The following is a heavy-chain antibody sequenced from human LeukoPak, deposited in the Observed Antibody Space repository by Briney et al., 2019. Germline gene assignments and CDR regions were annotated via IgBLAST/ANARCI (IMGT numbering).Heavy chain of an antibody. V-gene: IGHV3-30*18. CDR2: ISYDGSNK. CDR3: TKSGIAAAGSLVYFDY. J-gene: IGHJ4*02. CDR1: GFTFSSYG. D-gene: IGHD6-13*01. Sequence: GGSLRLSCAASGFTFSSYGMHWVRQAPGKGLECVAVISYDGSNKYYADSVKGRFTISRDNSKNTLYLQMNSLRAEDTAVYYCTKSGIAAAGSLVYFDYWGQGTLVTASS.